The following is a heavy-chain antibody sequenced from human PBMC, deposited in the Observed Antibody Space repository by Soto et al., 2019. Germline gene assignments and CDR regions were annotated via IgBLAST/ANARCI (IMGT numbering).Heavy chain of an antibody. CDR2: ISSDGSDK. J-gene: IGHJ4*02. V-gene: IGHV3-30*03. CDR1: GFTFSNFG. CDR3: VRGSQVARQELDY. Sequence: QVQVVESGGGVVQPGRSLRLSCAASGFTFSNFGMHWVRQAPGKGLEWVAAISSDGSDKYYLDSVKGRFIISRDNSKNTLFPQMNSLRVADTAVYYCVRGSQVARQELDYWGQGTLVTVSS. D-gene: IGHD2-15*01.